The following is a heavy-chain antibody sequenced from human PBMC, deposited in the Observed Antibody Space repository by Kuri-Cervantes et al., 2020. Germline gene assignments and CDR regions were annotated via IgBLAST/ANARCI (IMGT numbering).Heavy chain of an antibody. Sequence: LSLTCAASGFTFSNYDIHWVRQAPGKGLEWVAVIWYDGSNKYCADSVKGRFTIPRDNSKNTLYMQMNSLRAEDTAVYYCAKQVYYGSGSYSHYYGMDVWGQGTTVTVSS. V-gene: IGHV3-33*06. CDR1: GFTFSNYD. CDR2: IWYDGSNK. CDR3: AKQVYYGSGSYSHYYGMDV. D-gene: IGHD3-10*01. J-gene: IGHJ6*02.